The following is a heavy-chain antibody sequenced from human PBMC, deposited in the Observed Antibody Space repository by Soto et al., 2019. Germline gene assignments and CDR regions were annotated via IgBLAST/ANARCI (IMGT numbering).Heavy chain of an antibody. Sequence: QITVKGSGLTLVKPTETLTLTCTFSGFSLSTNGMGVGWIRQPPGKALEWLALIYWDDDKRYSPSLRSRLTIIKDTSKNQVNLTMTNMEPVDTATYYCARLTRGVYDLDRLWEKFDYWGQGTLVTVSS. CDR3: ARLTRGVYDLDRLWEKFDY. J-gene: IGHJ4*02. V-gene: IGHV2-5*02. CDR2: IYWDDDK. CDR1: GFSLSTNGMG. D-gene: IGHD5-12*01.